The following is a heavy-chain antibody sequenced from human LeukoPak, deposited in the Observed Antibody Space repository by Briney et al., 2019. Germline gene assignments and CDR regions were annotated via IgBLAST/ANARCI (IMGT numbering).Heavy chain of an antibody. CDR3: AGILGYSYGQADS. Sequence: PSETLSLTCTVSGGSISSGGYYWSWIRQHPGKGLEWIGFIHYSGLTYYNSSLKSRVTISVATSKNQFSLRLSSVTAADTAVYYCAGILGYSYGQADSWGQGTLVTVSS. CDR2: IHYSGLT. J-gene: IGHJ4*02. D-gene: IGHD5-18*01. V-gene: IGHV4-31*03. CDR1: GGSISSGGYY.